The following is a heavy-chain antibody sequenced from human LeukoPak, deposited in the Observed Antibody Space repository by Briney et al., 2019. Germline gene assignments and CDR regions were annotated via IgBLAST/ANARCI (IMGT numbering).Heavy chain of an antibody. V-gene: IGHV3-23*01. J-gene: IGHJ4*02. CDR3: AKDQNYYDSSGYYNY. CDR1: GFTFNSYG. CDR2: ISGSGGST. Sequence: GRSLRLSCAASGFTFNSYGMHWVRQAPGKGLEWVSAISGSGGSTYYADSVKGRFTISRDNSKNTLYLQMNSLRAEDTAVYYCAKDQNYYDSSGYYNYWGQGTLVTVSS. D-gene: IGHD3-22*01.